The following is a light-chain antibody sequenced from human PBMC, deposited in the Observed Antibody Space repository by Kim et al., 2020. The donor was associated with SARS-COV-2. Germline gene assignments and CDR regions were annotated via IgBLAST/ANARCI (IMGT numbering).Light chain of an antibody. Sequence: SASVGYRVTITSRASQSIGTYLYCYHLRPEKPPRLLFYAVSSLQSGVPSRFSGSGSRTDFTLTINSLQPEDFATYYCQQTYGTPNTFGQGTKLEI. CDR1: QSIGTY. CDR2: AVS. J-gene: IGKJ2*01. CDR3: QQTYGTPNT. V-gene: IGKV1-39*01.